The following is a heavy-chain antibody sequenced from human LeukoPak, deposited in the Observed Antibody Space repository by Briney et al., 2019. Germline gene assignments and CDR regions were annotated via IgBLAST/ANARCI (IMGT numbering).Heavy chain of an antibody. CDR2: VSYEGSYK. CDR3: ARGTPGVLWFGEFDY. J-gene: IGHJ4*02. CDR1: GFTFSRYT. Sequence: PGGSLRLSSAASGFTFSRYTIHWVRQAPGKGREWVAVVSYEGSYKYYADSVKVRFTIYRDNSKDTLYLQMNSLRPEDTAVYSCARGTPGVLWFGEFDYWGQGTLVTVSS. D-gene: IGHD3-10*01. V-gene: IGHV3-30*04.